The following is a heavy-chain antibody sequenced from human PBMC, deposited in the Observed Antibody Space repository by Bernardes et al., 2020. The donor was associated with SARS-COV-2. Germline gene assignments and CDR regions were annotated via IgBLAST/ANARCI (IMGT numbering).Heavy chain of an antibody. D-gene: IGHD6-19*01. CDR2: IYYSGST. CDR1: GGSISSSSYY. Sequence: SETLSLTCTVSGGSISSSSYYWGWIRQPPGKGLEWLGSIYYSGSTYYNPSLKSRVTISVDTSKNQFSLKLSSVTAADTAVYYCARHIAVAGTQTFDYWGQGTLVTVSS. J-gene: IGHJ4*02. V-gene: IGHV4-39*01. CDR3: ARHIAVAGTQTFDY.